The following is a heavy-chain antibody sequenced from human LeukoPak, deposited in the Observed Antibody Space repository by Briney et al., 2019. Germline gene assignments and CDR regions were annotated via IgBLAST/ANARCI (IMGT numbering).Heavy chain of an antibody. Sequence: SETLSLTCTVSGGSISSSTYYWGWIRQPPGKGLEWIGSIYYSGSTYYNPSLKSRVTISVDTSKNQFSLKLSSVTAADTAVYYCARPSGVGSYGHFDYWGQGTLVTVSS. D-gene: IGHD5-18*01. V-gene: IGHV4-39*01. J-gene: IGHJ4*02. CDR1: GGSISSSTYY. CDR2: IYYSGST. CDR3: ARPSGVGSYGHFDY.